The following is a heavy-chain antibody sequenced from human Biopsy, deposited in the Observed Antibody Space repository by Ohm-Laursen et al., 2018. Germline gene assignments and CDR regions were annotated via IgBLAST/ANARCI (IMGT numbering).Heavy chain of an antibody. CDR1: GFPFTNAW. J-gene: IGHJ6*02. D-gene: IGHD3-10*01. Sequence: SLRLSCAASGFPFTNAWMSWVRQAPGKGLEWVSSITSRTSSTYYADSVKGRVTISRDNANNSVSLQMNNLRVDDTAVYYCARWYGDLFYYYNGMDVWGQGTTVTVSS. CDR2: ITSRTSST. V-gene: IGHV3-11*06. CDR3: ARWYGDLFYYYNGMDV.